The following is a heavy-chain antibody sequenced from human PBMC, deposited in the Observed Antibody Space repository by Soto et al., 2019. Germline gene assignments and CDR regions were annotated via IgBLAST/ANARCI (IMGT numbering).Heavy chain of an antibody. V-gene: IGHV4-61*01. D-gene: IGHD1-1*01. CDR1: RGADSMESFC. CDR3: ARGRDDNYYGMDV. Sequence: SETLALTCTVSRGADSMESFCWNLIGEPPGKGLEWIGYIYNSGNTNDKPRLKSRVTLAVDTSNNQFSLKLNSVTAADTAVYYCARGRDDNYYGMDVWRQGTTVTVSS. CDR2: IYNSGNT. J-gene: IGHJ6*01.